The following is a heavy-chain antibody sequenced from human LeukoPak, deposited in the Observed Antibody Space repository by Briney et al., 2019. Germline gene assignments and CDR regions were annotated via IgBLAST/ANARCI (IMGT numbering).Heavy chain of an antibody. CDR1: GGTFSSYA. CDR3: ARDSGLLWFGELVYGMDV. Sequence: ASVKVSCKASGGTFSSYAISWVRQAPGQGLEWMGWINPNSGGTNYAQKFQGWVTMTRDTSISTAYMELSRLRSDDTAVYYCARDSGLLWFGELVYGMDVWGQGTTVTVSS. J-gene: IGHJ6*02. V-gene: IGHV1-2*04. D-gene: IGHD3-10*01. CDR2: INPNSGGT.